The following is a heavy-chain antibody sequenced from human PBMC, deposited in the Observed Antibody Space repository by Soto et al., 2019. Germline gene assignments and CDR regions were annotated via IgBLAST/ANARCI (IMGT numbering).Heavy chain of an antibody. V-gene: IGHV1-18*01. Sequence: ASVKVSCKASGYTFTSYGISWVRQAPGQGLEWMGRISAYNGNTNYAQKLQGRVTITTDTSTSTAYMELRSLRSDDTAVYYCARARVVVTGSECWGQGTLVTVSS. J-gene: IGHJ4*02. CDR1: GYTFTSYG. CDR3: ARARVVVTGSEC. CDR2: ISAYNGNT. D-gene: IGHD2-21*02.